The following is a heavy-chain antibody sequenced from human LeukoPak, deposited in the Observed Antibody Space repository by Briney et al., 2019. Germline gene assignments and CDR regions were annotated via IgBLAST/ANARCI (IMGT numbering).Heavy chain of an antibody. CDR1: GYTFTGYY. CDR2: INPNSGGT. Sequence: ASVKVSCKASGYTFTGYYMHWVRQAPGQGLEWMGWINPNSGGTNYAQKFQGWVTITRDTSISIAYMELSRLRSDDTAVYYCARDASGYDYFDYWGQGTLVTVSS. CDR3: ARDASGYDYFDY. J-gene: IGHJ4*02. D-gene: IGHD5-12*01. V-gene: IGHV1-2*04.